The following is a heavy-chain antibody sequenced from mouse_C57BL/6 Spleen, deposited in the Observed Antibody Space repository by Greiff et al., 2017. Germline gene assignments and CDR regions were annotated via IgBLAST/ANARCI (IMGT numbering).Heavy chain of an antibody. CDR3: ARRGSSYYYAMDY. D-gene: IGHD1-1*01. Sequence: EVKLVESGGGLVQPGGSLKLSCAASGFTFSDYGMAWVRQAPRKGPEWVAFISNLAYSIYYADTVTGRFTISRENAKNPLYLEMSSLRSEDTAMYYCARRGSSYYYAMDYWGQGTSVTVSS. V-gene: IGHV5-15*01. CDR1: GFTFSDYG. J-gene: IGHJ4*01. CDR2: ISNLAYSI.